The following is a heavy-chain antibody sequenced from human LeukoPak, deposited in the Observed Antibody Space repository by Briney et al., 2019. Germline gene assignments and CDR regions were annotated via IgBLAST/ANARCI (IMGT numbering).Heavy chain of an antibody. CDR2: IYYSGST. V-gene: IGHV4-39*07. D-gene: IGHD1-7*01. CDR1: GGSISSSSYY. J-gene: IGHJ6*03. Sequence: PSETLSLTCTVSGGSISSSSYYWGWIRQPPGKGLEWIGSIYYSGSTYYNPSLKSRVTISVDTSKNQFSLKLSSVTAADTAVYYCARWNYAVYYYYMDVWGKGTTVTVSS. CDR3: ARWNYAVYYYYMDV.